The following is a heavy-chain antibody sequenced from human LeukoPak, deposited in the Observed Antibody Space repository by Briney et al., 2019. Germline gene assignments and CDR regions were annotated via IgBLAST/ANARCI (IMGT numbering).Heavy chain of an antibody. CDR1: DYSISSGYF. J-gene: IGHJ6*03. V-gene: IGHV4-38-2*01. CDR2: IHHSGSS. Sequence: SETLSLTCAVSDYSISSGYFWGWIWQPPGKGLEWIASIHHSGSSYSNPSLKSRITISVDTSKNQFSLKLSSVTAADTALYYCARIPAAIGIYYYYYMDVWGKGTTVTVSS. CDR3: ARIPAAIGIYYYYYMDV. D-gene: IGHD2-2*01.